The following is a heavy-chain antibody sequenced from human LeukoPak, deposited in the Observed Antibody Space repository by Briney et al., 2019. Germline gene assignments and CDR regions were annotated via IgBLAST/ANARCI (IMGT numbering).Heavy chain of an antibody. Sequence: PSGTLSLTCTVFGASVSNYYWSWIRQPAGKGLEWIGHIFGSESTNCNPSLKSRLTMSVDTSKNQLSLKLNSVTAADTAVYYCARASIEGYCSRTSCYVWLDPWGQGTLVTVSS. J-gene: IGHJ5*02. CDR1: GASVSNYY. D-gene: IGHD2-2*01. V-gene: IGHV4-4*07. CDR3: ARASIEGYCSRTSCYVWLDP. CDR2: IFGSEST.